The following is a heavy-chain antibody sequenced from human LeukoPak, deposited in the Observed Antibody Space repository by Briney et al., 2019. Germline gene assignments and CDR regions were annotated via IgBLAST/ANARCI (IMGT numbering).Heavy chain of an antibody. V-gene: IGHV1-18*01. CDR2: ISAYNGNT. Sequence: GASVKVSCKASGYTFTSYGISWVRQAPGQGLEWMGWISAYNGNTNYAQKLQGRVTMTTDTSTSTAYMELRSLRSDDTAVYYCARSFDQLLWSENYFDYWGQGTLVTVSS. J-gene: IGHJ4*02. CDR3: ARSFDQLLWSENYFDY. CDR1: GYTFTSYG. D-gene: IGHD2-2*01.